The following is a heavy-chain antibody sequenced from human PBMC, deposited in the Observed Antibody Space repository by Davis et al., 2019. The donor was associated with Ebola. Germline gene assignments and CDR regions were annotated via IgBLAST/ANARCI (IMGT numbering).Heavy chain of an antibody. D-gene: IGHD1-26*01. CDR1: GGSVSSSSYF. Sequence: SETLSLTCNVSGGSVSSSSYFWGWIRQPPGKAPEWIGNIYSTGRSYYNPSLKSRVTISVDTSTNQASLRLNSVTAADTAMYYCASRYTGSPYNWYDPWGQGTLVSVSS. V-gene: IGHV4-39*01. CDR3: ASRYTGSPYNWYDP. J-gene: IGHJ5*02. CDR2: IYSTGRS.